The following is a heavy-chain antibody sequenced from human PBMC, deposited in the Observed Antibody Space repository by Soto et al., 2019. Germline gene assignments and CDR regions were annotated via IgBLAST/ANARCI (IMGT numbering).Heavy chain of an antibody. Sequence: EVQLVESGGGLAQPGGSLRLSCVASGFTFTTYWMSWVRQAPGKGLEWVANIRQDGGAQYYVDSVKGRFAISRDNAKNSVYLQMDSLRAEDTAVYYCVRGGHGSGSYLGSYWGQGILVTVSS. CDR3: VRGGHGSGSYLGSY. J-gene: IGHJ4*02. CDR1: GFTFTTYW. D-gene: IGHD3-10*01. CDR2: IRQDGGAQ. V-gene: IGHV3-7*03.